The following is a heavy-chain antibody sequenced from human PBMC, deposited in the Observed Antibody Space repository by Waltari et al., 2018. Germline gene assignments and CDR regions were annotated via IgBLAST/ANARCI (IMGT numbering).Heavy chain of an antibody. J-gene: IGHJ4*02. Sequence: QMQLVQSGPEVKKPGTSVKVSCKASGFTFTSSAMQWVRQARGQRLEWIGWIVVGSGNTNYAQKFQERVTITRDMSTSTAYMELSSLRSEDTAVYYCAKMWAYDFWSGPFDYWGQGTLVTVSS. V-gene: IGHV1-58*02. CDR1: GFTFTSSA. D-gene: IGHD3-3*01. CDR2: IVVGSGNT. CDR3: AKMWAYDFWSGPFDY.